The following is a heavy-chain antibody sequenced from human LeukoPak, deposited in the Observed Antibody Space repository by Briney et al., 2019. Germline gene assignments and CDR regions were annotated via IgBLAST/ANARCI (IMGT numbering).Heavy chain of an antibody. J-gene: IGHJ4*02. CDR2: INPNSGGT. V-gene: IGHV1-2*02. CDR3: ARVGRYYGSGSYYGY. D-gene: IGHD3-10*01. CDR1: GYTFTVYY. Sequence: GASVTLSCTASGYTFTVYYMHWVRHAPGQGLEWMGWINPNSGGTNHAQKFQGRVTMTRDTSISKAYMELSRLRSGDTAVYYCARVGRYYGSGSYYGYWGQGTLVTVST.